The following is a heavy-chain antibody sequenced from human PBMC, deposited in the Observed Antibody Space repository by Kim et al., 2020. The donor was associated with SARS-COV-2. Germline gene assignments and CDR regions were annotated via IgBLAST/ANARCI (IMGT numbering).Heavy chain of an antibody. D-gene: IGHD4-17*01. CDR3: TTDLLIGDPVIY. Sequence: GGSLRLSCAASGFTFSNAWMSWVRQAPGKGLEWVGRIKSKTDGGTTDYAAPVKGRFTISRDDSKNTLYLQMNSLKTEDTAVYYCTTDLLIGDPVIYWGQGTLVTVSS. CDR1: GFTFSNAW. V-gene: IGHV3-15*01. J-gene: IGHJ4*02. CDR2: IKSKTDGGTT.